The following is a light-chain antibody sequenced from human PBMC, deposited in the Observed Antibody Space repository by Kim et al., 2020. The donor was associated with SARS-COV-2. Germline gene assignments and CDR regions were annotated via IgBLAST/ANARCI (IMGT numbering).Light chain of an antibody. CDR1: QSVTSF. V-gene: IGKV3-11*01. CDR2: DTS. CDR3: QHRSDWSLA. Sequence: EIVLTQSPATLSLSPGERATLSCRASQSVTSFFAWFQQRPGQAPRLLIYDTSHRATGIPARFSGSGSGTDFTLTISSLEPEDFAVYYCQHRSDWSLAFGGGTKVEIK. J-gene: IGKJ4*01.